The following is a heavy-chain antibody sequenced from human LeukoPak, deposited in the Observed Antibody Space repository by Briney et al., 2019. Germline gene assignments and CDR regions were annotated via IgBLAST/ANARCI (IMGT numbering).Heavy chain of an antibody. CDR2: ISAYNGNT. J-gene: IGHJ6*02. Sequence: ASVKVSCKASGYTFTSYGISWVRQAPGQGLEWMGWISAYNGNTNYAQKLQGRVTMTTDTSTSTAYMELRSLRSDDTAVYYCARVYCSGGGCYLYYYYYGMDVWGQGTTVTVSS. CDR1: GYTFTSYG. CDR3: ARVYCSGGGCYLYYYYYGMDV. D-gene: IGHD2-15*01. V-gene: IGHV1-18*01.